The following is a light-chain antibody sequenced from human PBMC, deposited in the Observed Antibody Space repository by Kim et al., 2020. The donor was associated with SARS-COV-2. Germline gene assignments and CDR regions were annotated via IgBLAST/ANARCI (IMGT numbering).Light chain of an antibody. CDR3: QQYYSTPQT. Sequence: ATTTCRSSQIVLYSSNNKNYLAWYHQKPGQPPKLLIYWASTRESRVPDPFSGSGSGSNFTLTISSLRAEDVAVYYCQQYYSTPQTFGQGTKVDIK. CDR1: QIVLYSSNNKNY. CDR2: WAS. V-gene: IGKV4-1*01. J-gene: IGKJ1*01.